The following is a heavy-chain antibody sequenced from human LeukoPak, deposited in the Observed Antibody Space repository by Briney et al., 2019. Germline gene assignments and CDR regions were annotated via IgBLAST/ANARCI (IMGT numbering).Heavy chain of an antibody. CDR2: IIPIFGTA. CDR3: ARGILEHSSSSSSDY. J-gene: IGHJ4*02. Sequence: SAKVSCKASGGTFSSYAISWVRQAPGQGLEWMGGIIPIFGTANYAQKFQGRVTITADESTCTAYMELSSLRSEDTAVYYCARGILEHSSSSSSDYWGQGTLVTVSS. D-gene: IGHD6-6*01. V-gene: IGHV1-69*13. CDR1: GGTFSSYA.